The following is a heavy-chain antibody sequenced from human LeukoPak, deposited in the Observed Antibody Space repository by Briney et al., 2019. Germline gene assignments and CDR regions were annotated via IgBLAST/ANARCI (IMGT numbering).Heavy chain of an antibody. CDR2: VYYSGTT. Sequence: SETLSLTCSVSGDSISLLLGLDPPAPREGTGVDWGVYYSGTTSYNPSLKSRVTISVDMSKNHFSLRLRSVTAADTAMYYCARGTLYRGWSYYLDFWGQGSQVTVSS. CDR1: GDSISLL. D-gene: IGHD6-19*01. J-gene: IGHJ4*02. V-gene: IGHV4-39*07. CDR3: ARGTLYRGWSYYLDF.